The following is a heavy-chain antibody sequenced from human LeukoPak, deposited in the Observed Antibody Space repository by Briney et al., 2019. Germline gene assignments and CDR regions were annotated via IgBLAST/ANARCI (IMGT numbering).Heavy chain of an antibody. J-gene: IGHJ4*02. CDR3: ARVLGRWLQSLSAFGY. CDR2: INHSGST. CDR1: GGSFSGYY. V-gene: IGHV4-34*01. D-gene: IGHD5-24*01. Sequence: PSETLSLTCAVYGGSFSGYYWSWIRRPPGKGLEWIGEINHSGSTNYNPSLKSRVTISVDTSKNQFSLKLSSVTAADTAVYYCARVLGRWLQSLSAFGYWGQGTLVTVSS.